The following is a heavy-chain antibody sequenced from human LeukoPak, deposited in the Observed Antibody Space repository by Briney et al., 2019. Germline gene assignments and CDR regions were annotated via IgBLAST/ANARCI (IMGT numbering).Heavy chain of an antibody. CDR1: GFTFSSYA. V-gene: IGHV3-23*01. Sequence: GGSLRLSCAASGFTFSSYAMSWVRQAPGKGLEWVSAISGSGGSTYYADSVKGRFTISRDNSKNSLYLQMNSLRAEDTAVYYCARKGYSSGWYSDYWGQGTLVTVSS. J-gene: IGHJ4*02. D-gene: IGHD6-19*01. CDR2: ISGSGGST. CDR3: ARKGYSSGWYSDY.